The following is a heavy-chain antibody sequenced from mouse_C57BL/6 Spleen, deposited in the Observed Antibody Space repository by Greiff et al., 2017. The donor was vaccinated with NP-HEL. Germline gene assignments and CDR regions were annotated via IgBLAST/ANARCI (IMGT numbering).Heavy chain of an antibody. D-gene: IGHD2-12*01. V-gene: IGHV5-9-1*02. CDR1: GFTFSSYA. Sequence: DVQLVESGEGLVKPGGSLKLSCAASGFTFSSYAMSWVRQTPEKRLEWVAYISSGGDYIYYADTVKGRFTISRDNARNTLYLQMSSLKSEDTAMYYCTRDQDYTHYFDYWGQGTTLTVSS. J-gene: IGHJ2*01. CDR3: TRDQDYTHYFDY. CDR2: ISSGGDYI.